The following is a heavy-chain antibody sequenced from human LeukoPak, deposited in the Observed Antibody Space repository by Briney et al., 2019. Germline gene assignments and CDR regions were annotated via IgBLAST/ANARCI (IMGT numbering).Heavy chain of an antibody. CDR2: ISSSGSTI. D-gene: IGHD6-13*01. CDR1: GFSFSDYY. CDR3: ARDPAPGSPRYFDY. Sequence: GGSLRLSCAASGFSFSDYYMSWIRQAPGKGLEWVSYISSSGSTIYYADSVKGRFTISRDNAKNSLYLQMNSLRAEDTAVYYCARDPAPGSPRYFDYWGQGTLVTVSS. V-gene: IGHV3-11*04. J-gene: IGHJ4*02.